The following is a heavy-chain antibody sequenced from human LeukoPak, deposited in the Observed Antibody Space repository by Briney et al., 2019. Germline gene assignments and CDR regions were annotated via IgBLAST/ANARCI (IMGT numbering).Heavy chain of an antibody. Sequence: GGSLRLSCAASGFTFSGYWMHWVRQAPGKGLVWVSRINSDGSSTSYADSVKGRFTISRDNAKNTLYLQMNSLRAEDTAVYYCARDASYSSGWYPTYYYYYGMDVWGQGTTVTVSS. CDR3: ARDASYSSGWYPTYYYYYGMDV. CDR2: INSDGSST. D-gene: IGHD6-19*01. V-gene: IGHV3-74*01. J-gene: IGHJ6*02. CDR1: GFTFSGYW.